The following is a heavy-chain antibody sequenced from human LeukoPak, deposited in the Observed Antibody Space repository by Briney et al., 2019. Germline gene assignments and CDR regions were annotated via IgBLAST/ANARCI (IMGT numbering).Heavy chain of an antibody. CDR3: ARDGLNYGALPNNWFDP. J-gene: IGHJ5*02. D-gene: IGHD1-7*01. CDR2: INHSGST. CDR1: GGSFSGCY. V-gene: IGHV4-34*01. Sequence: PSETLSLTCAVYGGSFSGCYWSWIRQPPGKGLEWIGEINHSGSTNYNPSLKSRVTISVDTSKNQFSLKLTSVTAADTAVYYCARDGLNYGALPNNWFDPWGQGTLVTVSS.